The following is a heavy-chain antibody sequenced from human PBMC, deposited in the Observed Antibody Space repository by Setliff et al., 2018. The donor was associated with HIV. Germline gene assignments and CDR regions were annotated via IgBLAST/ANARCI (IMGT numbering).Heavy chain of an antibody. D-gene: IGHD2-15*01. CDR3: AKASQLAHCSGVRCYPFDY. CDR2: ITYDGSRT. Sequence: GGSLRLSCTASGFSFDDYAMHWVRQAPGKGPEWVSVITYDGSRTYYADSVKGRFTISRDNSNNKLYLQMNSLRVEDTAVYHCAKASQLAHCSGVRCYPFDYWGQGSLVTVSS. CDR1: GFSFDDYA. V-gene: IGHV3-30*07. J-gene: IGHJ4*02.